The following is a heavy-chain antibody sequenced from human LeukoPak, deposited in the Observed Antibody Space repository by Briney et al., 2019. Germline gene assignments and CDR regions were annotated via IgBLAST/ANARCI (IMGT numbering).Heavy chain of an antibody. CDR3: AREGIAVAGTPPTDY. CDR1: SGSLSGYY. D-gene: IGHD6-19*01. J-gene: IGHJ4*02. V-gene: IGHV4-34*01. CDR2: INHSGGT. Sequence: SETLSLTCAVYSGSLSGYYWSWIRQPPGKGLEWIGEINHSGGTNYNPSLKSRVTISVDTSKNQFSLKLSSVTAADTAVYYCAREGIAVAGTPPTDYWGQGTLVTVSS.